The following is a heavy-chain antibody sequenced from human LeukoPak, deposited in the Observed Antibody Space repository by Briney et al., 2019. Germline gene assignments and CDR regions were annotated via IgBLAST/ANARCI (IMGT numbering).Heavy chain of an antibody. CDR2: INPNSGDT. V-gene: IGHV1-2*02. J-gene: IGHJ4*02. D-gene: IGHD2-15*01. Sequence: GASVKVSCKASGYTFTGYYMNWVRQAPGQGLEWMGWINPNSGDTNSAQKFQGRVTMTRDTSISTAYMELSRLRSDDTAVYYCATFVVVAATHFDYWGQGTLVTVSS. CDR1: GYTFTGYY. CDR3: ATFVVVAATHFDY.